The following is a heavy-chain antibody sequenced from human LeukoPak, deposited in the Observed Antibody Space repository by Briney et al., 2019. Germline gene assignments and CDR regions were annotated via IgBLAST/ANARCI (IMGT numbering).Heavy chain of an antibody. V-gene: IGHV1-69*02. CDR3: AAEPGFHTRWFDP. CDR2: IIPILGIA. D-gene: IGHD1-14*01. Sequence: SVKVSCKASGGTFSSYTISWVLQAPGQGLEWMGRIIPILGIANYAQKFQGRVTITADKSTSTAYMELSSLRSEDTAVYYCAAEPGFHTRWFDPWGQGTLVTVSS. J-gene: IGHJ5*02. CDR1: GGTFSSYT.